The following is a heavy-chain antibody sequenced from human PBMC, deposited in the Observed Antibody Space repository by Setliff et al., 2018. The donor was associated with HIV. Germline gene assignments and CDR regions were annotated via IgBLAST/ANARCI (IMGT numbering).Heavy chain of an antibody. CDR2: IFYTGST. CDR3: ARHDGMKAARRYNNDYMDV. J-gene: IGHJ6*03. Sequence: TSETLSLTCSVSGVSTSSSTYYWGWIRQPPGKGLEWIGYIFYTGSTYYNPSLKSRVTISVDTSKNQFSLKLSSVTAADTAVYYCARHDGMKAARRYNNDYMDVWGKGTTVTVSS. V-gene: IGHV4-39*01. CDR1: GVSTSSSTYY. D-gene: IGHD6-6*01.